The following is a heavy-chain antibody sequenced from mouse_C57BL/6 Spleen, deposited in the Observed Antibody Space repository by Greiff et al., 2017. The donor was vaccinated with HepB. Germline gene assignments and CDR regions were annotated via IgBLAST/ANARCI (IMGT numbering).Heavy chain of an antibody. CDR1: GYAFSSSW. J-gene: IGHJ2*01. CDR3: ARGDYGSRGDY. Sequence: VQLQQSGPELVKPGASVKISCKASGYAFSSSWMNWVKQRPGKGLEWIGRIYPGDGDTNYNGKFKGKATLTADKSSSTAYMQLSSLTSEDSAVYFCARGDYGSRGDYWGQGTTLTVSS. CDR2: IYPGDGDT. D-gene: IGHD1-1*01. V-gene: IGHV1-82*01.